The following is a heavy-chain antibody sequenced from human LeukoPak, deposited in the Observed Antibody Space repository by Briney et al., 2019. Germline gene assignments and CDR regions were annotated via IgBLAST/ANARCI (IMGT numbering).Heavy chain of an antibody. CDR3: AQTMVTTAFDY. V-gene: IGHV6-1*01. D-gene: IGHD4-17*01. CDR2: TYYRSKLYN. J-gene: IGHJ4*02. CDR1: GDIVSSNSAA. Sequence: SQTLSLTCALSGDIVSSNSAAWHWIRQSPSRGLEWLGRTYYRSKLYNDYAVSVKSRITINPDTSKNQFSLQLNSVTPEDTAVYYCAQTMVTTAFDYWGQGTLVTVSS.